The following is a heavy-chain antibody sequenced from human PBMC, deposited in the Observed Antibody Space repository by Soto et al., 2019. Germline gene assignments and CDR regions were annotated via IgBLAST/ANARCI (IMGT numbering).Heavy chain of an antibody. CDR3: ARVSYFDWLLSISAPRFDS. V-gene: IGHV4-34*01. D-gene: IGHD3-9*01. J-gene: IGHJ4*02. CDR2: INHRGST. CDR1: GGSFSGYY. Sequence: QVQLQQWGAGLLKPSETLSLTCAVYGGSFSGYYWSWLRQPPGTGLEWIGEINHRGSTNYNPSLKSRVTISVDTSKNQFSLKLSSVTAAYTAVYYCARVSYFDWLLSISAPRFDSWGQGTLVTVSS.